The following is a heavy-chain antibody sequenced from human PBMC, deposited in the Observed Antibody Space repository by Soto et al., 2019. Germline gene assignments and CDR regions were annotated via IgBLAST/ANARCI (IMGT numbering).Heavy chain of an antibody. CDR1: GFTFKYYA. D-gene: IGHD2-8*01. J-gene: IGHJ1*01. CDR2: ISGSGDKT. CDR3: ARESKWYGGQYFQD. Sequence: EVQLLQSGGGLAQPGTSLRLSCAASGFTFKYYAMTWVRQAPGKGLEWVSTISGSGDKTDYADSVKGRFRGSRDNSKDTLYLQMDSLRADDTALYYCARESKWYGGQYFQDWGQGTLVTVSS. V-gene: IGHV3-23*01.